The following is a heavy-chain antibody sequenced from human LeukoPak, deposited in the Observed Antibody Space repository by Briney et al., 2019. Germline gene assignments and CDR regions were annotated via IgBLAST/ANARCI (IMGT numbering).Heavy chain of an antibody. CDR1: GFTFSSYS. J-gene: IGHJ4*02. Sequence: GGSLRLSCAASGFTFSSYSMNWVRQAPGKGLEWVSSISSSSSYIYYADSVKGRFTISRDNAKNSLYLQMNSVRAEDTAVHNCARDSSSGFDYWGQGTLVTVSS. V-gene: IGHV3-21*01. CDR3: ARDSSSGFDY. CDR2: ISSSSSYI. D-gene: IGHD6-6*01.